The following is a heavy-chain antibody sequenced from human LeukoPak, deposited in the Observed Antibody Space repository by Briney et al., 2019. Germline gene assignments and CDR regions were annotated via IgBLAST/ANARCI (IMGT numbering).Heavy chain of an antibody. CDR1: GFTFSSYG. D-gene: IGHD3-10*01. Sequence: GGSLRLSCAASGFTFSSYGMHWVRQAPGKGLEWVSYISSSGSTIYYADSVKGRFTISRDNAKNSLYLQMNSLRAEDTAVYYCARTSLWFGELLGGGAFDIWGQGTMVTVSS. CDR3: ARTSLWFGELLGGGAFDI. V-gene: IGHV3-48*04. CDR2: ISSSGSTI. J-gene: IGHJ3*02.